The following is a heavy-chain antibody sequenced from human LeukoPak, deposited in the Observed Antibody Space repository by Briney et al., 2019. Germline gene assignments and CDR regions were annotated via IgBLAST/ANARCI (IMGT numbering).Heavy chain of an antibody. Sequence: SSETLSLTCTVSGGSFSTYYWSWIRQPPGKGLEWIGSIYYSGSTYYNPSLKSRVTISVDTSKNQFSLKLSSVTAADTAVYYCASQMQYCGGDCYLNWFDPWGQGTLVTVSS. CDR3: ASQMQYCGGDCYLNWFDP. CDR1: GGSFSTYY. J-gene: IGHJ5*02. CDR2: IYYSGST. V-gene: IGHV4-39*01. D-gene: IGHD2-21*02.